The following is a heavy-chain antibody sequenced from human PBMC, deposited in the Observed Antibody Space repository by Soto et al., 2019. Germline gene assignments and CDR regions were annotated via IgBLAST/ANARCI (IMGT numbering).Heavy chain of an antibody. V-gene: IGHV1-69*13. D-gene: IGHD6-19*01. CDR3: ARERRVAVAGKVNWFDP. Sequence: SVKVSCKASGRTFSSYAISWVRQAPGRGLEWMGGIIPIFGTANYAQKFQGRVTITADESTSTAYMELSSLRSEDTAVYYCARERRVAVAGKVNWFDPWGQGTLVTV. J-gene: IGHJ5*02. CDR2: IIPIFGTA. CDR1: GRTFSSYA.